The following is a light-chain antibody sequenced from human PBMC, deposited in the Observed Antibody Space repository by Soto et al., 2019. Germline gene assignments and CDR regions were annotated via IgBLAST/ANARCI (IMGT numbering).Light chain of an antibody. CDR3: TSYTRDTALV. CDR2: EVS. CDR1: SSDVGTYKY. V-gene: IGLV2-14*01. Sequence: QSVLTQPASVSGSPGQSITISCTGTSSDVGTYKYVSWYQHHPGKAPKLIIYEVSNRPSGVSNRFSGSKSGSTASLTISGLQAEDEADYHCTSYTRDTALVFGTGTKVTVL. J-gene: IGLJ1*01.